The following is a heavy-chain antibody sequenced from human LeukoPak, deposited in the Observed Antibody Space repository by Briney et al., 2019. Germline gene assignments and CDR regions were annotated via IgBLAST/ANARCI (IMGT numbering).Heavy chain of an antibody. CDR2: IIPIFGTA. CDR1: GYTFTGYH. J-gene: IGHJ4*02. D-gene: IGHD3-3*01. V-gene: IGHV1-69*13. CDR3: AREGVTIFGVVTHLRAHTFDY. Sequence: ASVKVSCKASGYTFTGYHMHWVRQAPGQGLEWMGGIIPIFGTANYAQKFQGRVTITADESTSTAYMELSSLRSEDTAVYYCAREGVTIFGVVTHLRAHTFDYWGQGTLVTVSS.